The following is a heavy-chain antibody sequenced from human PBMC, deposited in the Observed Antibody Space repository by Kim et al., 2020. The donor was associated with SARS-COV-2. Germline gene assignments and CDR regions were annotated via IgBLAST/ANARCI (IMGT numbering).Heavy chain of an antibody. CDR2: IKQDGSEK. J-gene: IGHJ4*02. D-gene: IGHD6-19*01. CDR3: ARESGGWYLFNFDY. CDR1: GFTFSSYW. Sequence: GGSLRLSCAASGFTFSSYWMSWVHQAPGKGLEWVANIKQDGSEKYYVDSVKGRFTISRDNAKNSLYLQMNSLRAEDTAVYYCARESGGWYLFNFDYWGQGTLVTVSS. V-gene: IGHV3-7*01.